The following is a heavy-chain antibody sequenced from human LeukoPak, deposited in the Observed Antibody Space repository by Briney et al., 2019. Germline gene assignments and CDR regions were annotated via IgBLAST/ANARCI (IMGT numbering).Heavy chain of an antibody. Sequence: ASVKVSCKASGYTFTSYGISWVRQAPGQGLEWMGWISAYNGNTNYAQKLQGRVTMTTDTSTSTAYMELSSLRSEDTAVYYCARASITMISSRPFDYWGQGTLVTVSS. CDR1: GYTFTSYG. CDR2: ISAYNGNT. J-gene: IGHJ4*02. D-gene: IGHD3-22*01. CDR3: ARASITMISSRPFDY. V-gene: IGHV1-18*01.